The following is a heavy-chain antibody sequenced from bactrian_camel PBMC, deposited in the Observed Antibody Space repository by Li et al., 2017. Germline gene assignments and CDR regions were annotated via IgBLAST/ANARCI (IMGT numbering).Heavy chain of an antibody. J-gene: IGHJ4*01. CDR2: IDNGRT. CDR3: AARGPYCYTKLSVRDFTY. V-gene: IGHV3S63*01. CDR1: GYTWRTFC. D-gene: IGHD2*01. Sequence: HVQLVESGGGSVQTGGSLRLSCATTGYTWRTFCMGWVRQAPGKQRERVASIDNGRTLYADSVKGRFTISHDNAKNTVYLQMNSLKPEDTAMYYCAARGPYCYTKLSVRDFTYWGQRTQVTVSS.